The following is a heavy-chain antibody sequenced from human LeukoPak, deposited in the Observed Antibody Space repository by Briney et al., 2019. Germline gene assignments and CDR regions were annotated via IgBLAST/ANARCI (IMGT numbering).Heavy chain of an antibody. CDR2: IRYDGSNK. CDR3: ARGPSGYHNT. Sequence: QPGGSLRPSCAASGFTFSSYGMHWVRQAPGKGLEWVAFIRYDGSNKYYADSVKGRFTISRDNAKNSLYLQMNSLRAEDTAVYYCARGPSGYHNTGGQGTLVTVSS. V-gene: IGHV3-30*02. CDR1: GFTFSSYG. D-gene: IGHD5-12*01. J-gene: IGHJ4*02.